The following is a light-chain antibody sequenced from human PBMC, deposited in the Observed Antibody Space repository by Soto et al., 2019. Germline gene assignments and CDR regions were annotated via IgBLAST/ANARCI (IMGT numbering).Light chain of an antibody. V-gene: IGLV2-23*03. J-gene: IGLJ2*01. Sequence: QSALTQPASVSGSPGQSITNSCTGTSSDVGSDNLVSWYQQHPGKAPKLMIYEGSKRPSGVSNRFSGSKSGNTASLTISGLQAEDEADYYCCSYAGSSTFVFGGGTKLTVL. CDR2: EGS. CDR3: CSYAGSSTFV. CDR1: SSDVGSDNL.